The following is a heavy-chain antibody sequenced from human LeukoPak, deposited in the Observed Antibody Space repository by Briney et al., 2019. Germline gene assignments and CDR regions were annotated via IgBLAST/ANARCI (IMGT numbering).Heavy chain of an antibody. D-gene: IGHD6-13*01. CDR1: GYSFTSYW. CDR3: ARQLYSSSWYGPFDY. Sequence: GESLKISCKGSGYSFTSYWIGWVRQLPGKGLEWMGIIYPGDSDTRYSPSFQGQVTISADKSISTAYLQWSSLKASDTAMYYCARQLYSSSWYGPFDYWGQGTLVTVSS. V-gene: IGHV5-51*01. J-gene: IGHJ4*02. CDR2: IYPGDSDT.